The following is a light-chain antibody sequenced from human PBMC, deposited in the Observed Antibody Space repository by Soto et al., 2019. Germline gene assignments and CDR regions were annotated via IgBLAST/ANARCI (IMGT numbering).Light chain of an antibody. CDR1: QSVSSF. J-gene: IGKJ1*01. CDR3: QQRSSCT. Sequence: EIVLTQSPATLSLSPGERATLSCRASQSVSSFLGWYQQKPGQAPRLLIYDASNRAPGIPSRFSGSGSGTDFTLTISSLEPEDFAVYYCQQRSSCTFGQETKVEIK. CDR2: DAS. V-gene: IGKV3-11*01.